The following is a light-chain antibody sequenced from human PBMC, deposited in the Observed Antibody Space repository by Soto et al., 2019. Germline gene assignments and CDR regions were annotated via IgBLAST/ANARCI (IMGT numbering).Light chain of an antibody. V-gene: IGKV4-1*01. J-gene: IGKJ3*01. CDR2: RAS. Sequence: DIVMTQSPDSLAVSLGERATINCKSSQSVLYRSNKKNYLGWYQQKPGQPPKLLISRASARESGVPDRFSGSGSGTDFTLTISSLQAEDVAVYYCHQYNSWPRGTFGPGTKVEIK. CDR3: HQYNSWPRGT. CDR1: QSVLYRSNKKNY.